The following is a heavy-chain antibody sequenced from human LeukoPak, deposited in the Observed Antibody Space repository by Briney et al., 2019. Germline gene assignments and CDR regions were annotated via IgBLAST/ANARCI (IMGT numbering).Heavy chain of an antibody. CDR3: ARDRFTMVRGIIPGY. D-gene: IGHD3-10*01. J-gene: IGHJ4*02. CDR2: INPSGGST. Sequence: ASVKVSFKASGYIFTNYYMHWVRQAPGQGLEWMGIINPSGGSTSSAQKFQGRVTMTRDTSTSTVYMELSSLRSEDTAVYYCARDRFTMVRGIIPGYWGQGTLVTVSS. CDR1: GYIFTNYY. V-gene: IGHV1-46*01.